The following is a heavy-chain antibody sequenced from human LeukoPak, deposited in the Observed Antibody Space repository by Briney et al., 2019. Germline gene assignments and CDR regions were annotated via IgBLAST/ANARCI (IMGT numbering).Heavy chain of an antibody. V-gene: IGHV3-30*03. D-gene: IGHD3-10*02. Sequence: GRSLRLSCAASGFTFSSYGMHWVRQAPGKGLEWVAVISYDGSNKYYADSVKGRFTISRDNSKNTLYLQMNSLRAEDTAVYYCARADLFGDFDYWGQGTLVTVSS. CDR3: ARADLFGDFDY. J-gene: IGHJ4*02. CDR2: ISYDGSNK. CDR1: GFTFSSYG.